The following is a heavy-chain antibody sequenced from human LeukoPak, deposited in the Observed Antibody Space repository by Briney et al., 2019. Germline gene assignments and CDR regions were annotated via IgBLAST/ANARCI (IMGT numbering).Heavy chain of an antibody. CDR1: GGSISSSSYY. J-gene: IGHJ4*02. V-gene: IGHV4-39*01. CDR2: IYYSGST. Sequence: SETLSLTCTVSGGSISSSSYYWGWIRQPPGKGLEWIGSIYYSGSTYYNPSLKSRVTISVDTSKNQFSLKLSSVTAADTAVYYCASIQGYCSSTSCYKGDYWGQGTLVTVSS. D-gene: IGHD2-2*02. CDR3: ASIQGYCSSTSCYKGDY.